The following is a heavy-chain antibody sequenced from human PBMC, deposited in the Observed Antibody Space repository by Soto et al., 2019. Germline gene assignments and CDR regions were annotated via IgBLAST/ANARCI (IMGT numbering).Heavy chain of an antibody. Sequence: GASVKVSCKASGYTFTSYGISWVRQAPGQGLEWMGWISAYNGNTNYAQKLQGRVTMTTDTSTSTAYMELRSLRSDDTAVYYCARGNPDYYGSGSVRSVGLKYYYYGMDVWGQGTTVTVSS. J-gene: IGHJ6*02. CDR3: ARGNPDYYGSGSVRSVGLKYYYYGMDV. D-gene: IGHD3-10*01. V-gene: IGHV1-18*01. CDR2: ISAYNGNT. CDR1: GYTFTSYG.